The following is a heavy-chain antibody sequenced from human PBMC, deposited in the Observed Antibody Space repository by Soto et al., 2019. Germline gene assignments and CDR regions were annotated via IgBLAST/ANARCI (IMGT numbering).Heavy chain of an antibody. CDR2: MSAYNGNT. CDR1: GYTFTSYG. Sequence: ASVKVSCKASGYTFTSYGISWVGQAPGQGLEWMGWMSAYNGNTNYAQKLQGRVTMTTDTSTSTAYMELRSLRSDDTAVYYCARLGIVAIYYYYMDVWGKGTTVTVSS. CDR3: ARLGIVAIYYYYMDV. J-gene: IGHJ6*03. V-gene: IGHV1-18*01. D-gene: IGHD2-15*01.